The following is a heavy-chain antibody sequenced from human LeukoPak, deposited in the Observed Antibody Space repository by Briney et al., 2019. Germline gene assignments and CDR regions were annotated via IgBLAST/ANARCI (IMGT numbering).Heavy chain of an antibody. CDR1: GYSISSGHY. Sequence: SETLSLTCSVSGYSISSGHYWGWIRQPPGKGLEWIGYIYTSGSTNYNPSLKSRVTISVDTSKNQFSLKLSSVTAADTAVYYCARHKSSSWYGDFDPWGQGTLVTVSS. V-gene: IGHV4-38-2*01. J-gene: IGHJ5*02. D-gene: IGHD6-13*01. CDR3: ARHKSSSWYGDFDP. CDR2: IYTSGST.